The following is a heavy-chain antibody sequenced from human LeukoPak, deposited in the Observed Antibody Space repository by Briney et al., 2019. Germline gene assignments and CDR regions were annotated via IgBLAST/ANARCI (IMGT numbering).Heavy chain of an antibody. CDR2: INPSGGST. CDR1: GYTFTSYY. D-gene: IGHD5-18*01. CDR3: AVGDTAMVPFDY. J-gene: IGHJ4*02. V-gene: IGHV1-46*01. Sequence: ASVKVSCKASGYTFTSYYMHWVRQAPGQGLEWMGIINPSGGSTSYAQKFQGRVTMTRDTSTSTVYMELSSLRSENTAVYYCAVGDTAMVPFDYWGQGTLVTVSS.